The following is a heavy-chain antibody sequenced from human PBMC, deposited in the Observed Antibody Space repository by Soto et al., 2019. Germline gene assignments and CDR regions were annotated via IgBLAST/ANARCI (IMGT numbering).Heavy chain of an antibody. CDR2: IKEDGSEK. CDR3: ARVYFKYDY. D-gene: IGHD3-10*01. V-gene: IGHV3-7*01. Sequence: PGGSLRLSCVASKFTFSNYWMTWVRQAPGKGLEWVANIKEDGSEKYYVDYEKSRFTISRDNAKNSLYLQMNSLRAEDTAVYFCARVYFKYDYWGQGT. J-gene: IGHJ4*02. CDR1: KFTFSNYW.